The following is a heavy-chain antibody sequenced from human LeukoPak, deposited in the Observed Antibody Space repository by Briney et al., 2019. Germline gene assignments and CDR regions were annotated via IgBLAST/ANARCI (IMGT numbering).Heavy chain of an antibody. D-gene: IGHD3-10*01. V-gene: IGHV1-69*13. CDR3: ARDDPYYSSGSLFDY. Sequence: SVKVSCKASGGTFSRYAISWVRQGPGQGLEWMGGIIPIFDTANYAQKFQGRVTITADESTSTAYMELSSLRSEDTAVYYCARDDPYYSSGSLFDYWGQGTLVTVSS. CDR2: IIPIFDTA. J-gene: IGHJ4*02. CDR1: GGTFSRYA.